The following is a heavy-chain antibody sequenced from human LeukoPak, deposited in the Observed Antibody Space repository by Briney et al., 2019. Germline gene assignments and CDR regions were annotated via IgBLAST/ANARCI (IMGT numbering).Heavy chain of an antibody. CDR3: AKDRDGLGVAGVGY. CDR2: ISYDGINK. CDR1: GFTFSRYG. D-gene: IGHD1-26*01. V-gene: IGHV3-30*18. Sequence: GGSLRLSCAASGFTFSRYGMHWVRQAPGKGLEWVAVISYDGINKYYADSVKGRFTISRDNSKNTLYLQMSSLRAEDTAVYYCAKDRDGLGVAGVGYWGQGTLVTVSS. J-gene: IGHJ4*02.